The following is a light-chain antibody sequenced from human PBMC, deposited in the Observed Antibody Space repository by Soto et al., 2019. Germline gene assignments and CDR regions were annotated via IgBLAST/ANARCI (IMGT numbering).Light chain of an antibody. CDR3: ATLDTSLSAWV. CDR2: ENY. CDR1: SSNIGNNY. Sequence: QSVLTQPPSVSAAAGQTVTISCSGSSSNIGNNYLSWYQQLPGTAPKLVIFENYKRPSGIPDRFSGSKSGTSATLGITGLQTGDEADYYCATLDTSLSAWVFGGGTKVTVL. V-gene: IGLV1-51*02. J-gene: IGLJ3*02.